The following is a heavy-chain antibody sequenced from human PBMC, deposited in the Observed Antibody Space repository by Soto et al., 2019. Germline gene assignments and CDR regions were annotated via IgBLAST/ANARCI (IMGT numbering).Heavy chain of an antibody. CDR1: GYSFTSYW. V-gene: IGHV5-51*01. J-gene: IGHJ6*02. CDR2: IYPGDSDT. Sequence: GESLKISCKGSGYSFTSYWIGWVRQMPGKGLEWMGIIYPGDSDTGYSPSFQGQVTISADKSISTAYLQWSSLKASDTAMYYCARRGAPQMSSSPYYYYGMDVWGQGTTVTVSS. D-gene: IGHD1-26*01. CDR3: ARRGAPQMSSSPYYYYGMDV.